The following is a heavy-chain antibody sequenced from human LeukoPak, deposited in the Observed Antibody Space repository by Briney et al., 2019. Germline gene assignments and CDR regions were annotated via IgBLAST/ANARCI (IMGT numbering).Heavy chain of an antibody. D-gene: IGHD1-26*01. CDR1: GFTFSSYS. J-gene: IGHJ4*02. Sequence: GGSLRLSCAASGFTFSSYSMNWVRQAQGKGLEWVSCISSSSSYIYYADSLKGRFTISRDNAKNSLFLQVNSLRAEDTAVYYCARGEVFDCWGQGTLVTVSS. V-gene: IGHV3-21*01. CDR3: ARGEVFDC. CDR2: ISSSSSYI.